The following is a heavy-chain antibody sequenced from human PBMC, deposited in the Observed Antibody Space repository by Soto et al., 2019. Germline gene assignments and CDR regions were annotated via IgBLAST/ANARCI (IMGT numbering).Heavy chain of an antibody. J-gene: IGHJ4*02. D-gene: IGHD3-10*01. CDR3: ARGDLLD. CDR2: IHPSAGST. CDR1: GYTFTNYY. Sequence: ASVKVSCKASGYTFTNYYIHWVRQAPGQGLEWMGTIHPSAGSTSYAQKFQGRVTMTRDTATSTVYMELSSLRSEDTAVFYCARGDLLDWGQGTLVTVSS. V-gene: IGHV1-46*03.